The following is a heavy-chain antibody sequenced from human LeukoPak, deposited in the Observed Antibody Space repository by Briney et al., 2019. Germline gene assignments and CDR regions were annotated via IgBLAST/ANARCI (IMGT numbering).Heavy chain of an antibody. CDR2: ISAYNNYT. V-gene: IGHV1-18*01. J-gene: IGHJ5*02. CDR3: AREGADDHGRLLWFDP. CDR1: GYTFTHYI. D-gene: IGHD4-17*01. Sequence: ASVKVSCKASGYTFTHYIINWVRHAPGQGLEWMGKISAYNNYTTYAQKFQGRIAMTTDTSTNTAYMDLRSLRSDDTAFYYCAREGADDHGRLLWFDPWGQGTLVTVSS.